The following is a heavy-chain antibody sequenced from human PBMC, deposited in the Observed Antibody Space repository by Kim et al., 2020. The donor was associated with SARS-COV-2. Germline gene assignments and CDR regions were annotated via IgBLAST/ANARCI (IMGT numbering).Heavy chain of an antibody. J-gene: IGHJ5*02. CDR2: INHSGST. V-gene: IGHV4-34*01. CDR1: GGSFSGYY. Sequence: SETLSLTCAVYGGSFSGYYWSWIRQPPGKGLEWIGEINHSGSTNYNPSLKSRVTISVDTSKNQFSLKLSSVTAADTAVYYCARGVLWFGDHYWSSWATNGKYNWFDPWGQGTLVTVSS. D-gene: IGHD3-10*01. CDR3: ARGVLWFGDHYWSSWATNGKYNWFDP.